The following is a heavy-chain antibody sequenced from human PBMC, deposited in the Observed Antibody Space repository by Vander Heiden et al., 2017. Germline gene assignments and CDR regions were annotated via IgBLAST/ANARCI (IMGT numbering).Heavy chain of an antibody. CDR1: GYRFTGYW. CDR3: ARQGEWLVKREGFDY. CDR2: IYPGDSDT. D-gene: IGHD6-19*01. V-gene: IGHV5-51*01. Sequence: QRFHSGAEVKQPGESLKISCKSAGYRFTGYWIGWVRQMPGKGLEWMGIIYPGDSDTRYSPSFQGQVTISADKSISTAYLQWSSLKASDTAMYYCARQGEWLVKREGFDYWGQGTLVTVSS. J-gene: IGHJ4*02.